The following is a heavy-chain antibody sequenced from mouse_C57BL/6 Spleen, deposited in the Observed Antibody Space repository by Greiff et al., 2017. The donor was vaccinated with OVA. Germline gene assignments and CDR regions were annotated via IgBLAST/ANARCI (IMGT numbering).Heavy chain of an antibody. CDR1: GYTFTSYW. CDR2: IDPNSGGT. V-gene: IGHV1-72*01. Sequence: QVQLKQPGAELVKPGASVKLSCKASGYTFTSYWMHWVKQRPGRGLEWIGRIDPNSGGTKYNEKFKSKATLTVDKPSSTAYMQLSSLTSEDSAVYYCARPSYYYAMDYWGQGTSVTVSS. J-gene: IGHJ4*01. CDR3: ARPSYYYAMDY.